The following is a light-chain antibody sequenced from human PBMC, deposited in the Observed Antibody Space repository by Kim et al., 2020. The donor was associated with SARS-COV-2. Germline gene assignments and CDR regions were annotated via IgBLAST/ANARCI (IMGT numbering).Light chain of an antibody. CDR2: DVS. Sequence: QSITISCIGTSSDIGARKWVAWYQQRPGKVPKLIIFDVSNRPSGISSRFSGSQSGSTASLTISGLQAEDEGDYYCSSYSTKNPFYVFGTGTKVTVL. V-gene: IGLV2-14*03. J-gene: IGLJ1*01. CDR1: SSDIGARKW. CDR3: SSYSTKNPFYV.